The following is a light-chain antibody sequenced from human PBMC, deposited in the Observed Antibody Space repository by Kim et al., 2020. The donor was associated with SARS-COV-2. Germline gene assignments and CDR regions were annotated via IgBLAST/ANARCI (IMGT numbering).Light chain of an antibody. V-gene: IGKV3-15*01. J-gene: IGKJ1*01. CDR2: GAS. CDR1: QGVTNN. Sequence: VSLGDRATLSCRASQGVTNNLAWYQLKPGQPPRLLIYGASTRATGIPGRFSGGGSGTQFTLTISSLQSEDLGVYYCQQYDKLPPWTFGQGTKLEI. CDR3: QQYDKLPPWT.